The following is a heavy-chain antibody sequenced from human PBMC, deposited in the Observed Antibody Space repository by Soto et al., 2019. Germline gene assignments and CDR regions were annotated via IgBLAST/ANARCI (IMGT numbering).Heavy chain of an antibody. CDR3: VKDIHFLGIWYFDL. J-gene: IGHJ2*01. CDR1: GFTFSSFG. CDR2: ISYDGSDT. D-gene: IGHD3-16*01. V-gene: IGHV3-30*18. Sequence: EQLAESGGGVVQSGRSLRLSCAASGFTFSSFGMHWVRQAPGKGLEWVAVISYDGSDTYFADSVKGRFTISRDNSKNTVYQQMNSLRVEDTAVYYCVKDIHFLGIWYFDLWGRGSLVSVSS.